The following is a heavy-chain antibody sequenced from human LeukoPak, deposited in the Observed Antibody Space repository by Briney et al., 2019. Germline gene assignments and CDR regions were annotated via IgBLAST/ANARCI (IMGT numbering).Heavy chain of an antibody. J-gene: IGHJ4*02. V-gene: IGHV3-73*01. Sequence: GGTLRLSCAASGSTFSDSAMHWVRQASGKGLEWVGRIRGKANNYATAYAASVKGRFTISRDDSKNMAYLQMNSLKIDDTAVYYCTSAPAAGNADYWGQGTLVIVSS. CDR2: IRGKANNYAT. CDR1: GSTFSDSA. CDR3: TSAPAAGNADY. D-gene: IGHD6-13*01.